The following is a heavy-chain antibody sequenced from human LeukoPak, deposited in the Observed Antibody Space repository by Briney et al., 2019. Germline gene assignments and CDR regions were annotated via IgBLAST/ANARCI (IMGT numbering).Heavy chain of an antibody. D-gene: IGHD7-27*01. Sequence: SETLSLTCVVYGGSFSVDYWSWIRQPPGKGLEWIGEINHSGSTNYNPSLKSRVTISVDTSKNQFSLKLSSVTAADTAVYYCARLTGVEYFDYWGQGTLVTVSS. V-gene: IGHV4-34*01. J-gene: IGHJ4*02. CDR2: INHSGST. CDR3: ARLTGVEYFDY. CDR1: GGSFSVDY.